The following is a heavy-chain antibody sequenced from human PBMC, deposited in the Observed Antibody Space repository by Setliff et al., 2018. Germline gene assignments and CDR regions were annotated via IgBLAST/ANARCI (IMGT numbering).Heavy chain of an antibody. D-gene: IGHD6-13*01. J-gene: IGHJ5*02. Sequence: ASVKVSCKASGFTFTSSAVQWVRQARGQRLEWIGWIVVGSGNTNYAQKFQERVTMTRDTSTSTVYMELSSLRAEDTAVYYCTNQTDSSSWYKVFAGSKNWFDPWGQGTLVTVSS. CDR1: GFTFTSSA. V-gene: IGHV1-58*01. CDR3: TNQTDSSSWYKVFAGSKNWFDP. CDR2: IVVGSGNT.